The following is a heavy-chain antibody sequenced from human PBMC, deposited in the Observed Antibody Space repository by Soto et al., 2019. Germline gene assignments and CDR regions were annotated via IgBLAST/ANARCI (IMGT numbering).Heavy chain of an antibody. CDR2: TYYSSKSYN. V-gene: IGHV6-1*01. CDR1: GDSVSSNSAA. Sequence: SQTPSPPCPISGDSVSSNSAAWNWIRQSPSRGLEWLGMTYYSSKSYNDYAVSVKSRITINPDTSKNQFSLQLNSVTPEDTAVYYCARVNWNLGYYGMDVWGQGTTVTVSS. CDR3: ARVNWNLGYYGMDV. D-gene: IGHD1-7*01. J-gene: IGHJ6*02.